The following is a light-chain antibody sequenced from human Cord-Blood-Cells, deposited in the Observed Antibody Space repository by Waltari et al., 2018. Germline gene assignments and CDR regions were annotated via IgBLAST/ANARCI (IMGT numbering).Light chain of an antibody. Sequence: EIVFTQSPATLSLSPGDRATLSCRASQSVSSYFAWYQQKPGQAPRLLIYDASNRATGIPARFSGSGSGTDFTLTISSLEPEDFAVYYCQQRSNWPPLFTFGPGTKVDIK. CDR1: QSVSSY. CDR2: DAS. CDR3: QQRSNWPPLFT. V-gene: IGKV3-11*01. J-gene: IGKJ3*01.